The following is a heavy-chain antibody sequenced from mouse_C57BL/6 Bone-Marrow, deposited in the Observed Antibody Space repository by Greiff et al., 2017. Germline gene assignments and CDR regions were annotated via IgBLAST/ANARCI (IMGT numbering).Heavy chain of an antibody. D-gene: IGHD1-1*02. CDR1: GYTFTSYW. CDR2: IDPSDSYT. CDR3: AIRYGFDF. V-gene: IGHV1-50*01. J-gene: IGHJ2*01. Sequence: QVQLQQPGAELVKPGASVKLSCKASGYTFTSYWMQWVQQRPGQGLEWIGEIDPSDSYTNYNQKFKGKATLTVDTSSSPAYMQLSSLTSEDSAVYYCAIRYGFDFWGQGTTLTVSS.